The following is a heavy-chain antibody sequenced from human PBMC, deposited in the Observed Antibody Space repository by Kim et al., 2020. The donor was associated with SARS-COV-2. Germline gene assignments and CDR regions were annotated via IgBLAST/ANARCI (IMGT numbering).Heavy chain of an antibody. CDR1: GGSISSYY. CDR3: ARLAEKNIAAHPLADY. V-gene: IGHV4-59*08. D-gene: IGHD6-13*01. J-gene: IGHJ4*02. Sequence: SETLSLTCTVSGGSISSYYWSWIRQPPGKGLEWIGYIYYSGSTNYNPSLKSRVTISVDTSKNQFSLKLSSVTAADTAVYYCARLAEKNIAAHPLADYWGQGTLVTVSS. CDR2: IYYSGST.